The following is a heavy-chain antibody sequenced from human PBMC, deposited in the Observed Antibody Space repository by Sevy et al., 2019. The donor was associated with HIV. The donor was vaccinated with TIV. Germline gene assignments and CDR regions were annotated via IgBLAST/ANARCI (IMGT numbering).Heavy chain of an antibody. D-gene: IGHD3-10*01. CDR2: ISISSSTI. V-gene: IGHV3-48*01. CDR1: GFTFSSYS. CDR3: AREGAEMYYYGSGSYLGWFDP. J-gene: IGHJ5*02. Sequence: GGSLRLSCAASGFTFSSYSMNWVRQAPGKGLEWVSYISISSSTIYYADSVKGRFTISRDNAKNSLYLQMNSLRAEDTAVYYCAREGAEMYYYGSGSYLGWFDPWGQGTLVTVSS.